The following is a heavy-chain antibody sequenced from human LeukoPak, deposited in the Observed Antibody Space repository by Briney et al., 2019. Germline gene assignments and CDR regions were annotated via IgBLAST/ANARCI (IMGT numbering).Heavy chain of an antibody. V-gene: IGHV1-2*02. Sequence: ASVKVSCKASGYTFTGYYMYWVRQAPGQGLEWMGWINPNSGDTNYAQKFQGRVTMTRDTSISTAYVELSGLRSDDTAVYYCARDRSGDDDFWSGYYSNYFDPWGQGTLVTVSS. D-gene: IGHD3-3*01. CDR2: INPNSGDT. CDR3: ARDRSGDDDFWSGYYSNYFDP. CDR1: GYTFTGYY. J-gene: IGHJ5*02.